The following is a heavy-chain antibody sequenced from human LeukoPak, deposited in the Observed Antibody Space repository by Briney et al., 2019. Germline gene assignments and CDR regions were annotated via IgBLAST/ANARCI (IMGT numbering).Heavy chain of an antibody. CDR3: ARWVGDGYNFDY. Sequence: GGSLRLSCAASGFTFSSYEMNWVRQAPGKGLEWVSYISSSGSTIYYADSVEGRFTISRDNAKNSLYLQMNSLRAEDTAVYYCARWVGDGYNFDYWGQGTLVTASS. CDR1: GFTFSSYE. CDR2: ISSSGSTI. D-gene: IGHD5-24*01. J-gene: IGHJ4*02. V-gene: IGHV3-48*03.